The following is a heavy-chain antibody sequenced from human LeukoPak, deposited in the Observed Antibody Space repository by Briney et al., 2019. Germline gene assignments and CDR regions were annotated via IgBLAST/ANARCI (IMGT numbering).Heavy chain of an antibody. CDR2: ISGSGGST. CDR1: GSTFSNYA. Sequence: GGSLRLSCAASGSTFSNYAMNRVRQAPGKGLEWVSAISGSGGSTYYAGSVKGRFTISRDSSKNTLSLQMNSLRAEDTAIYYCAKGSIADLRLNFDYWGQGTLVTVSS. D-gene: IGHD6-6*01. CDR3: AKGSIADLRLNFDY. J-gene: IGHJ4*02. V-gene: IGHV3-23*01.